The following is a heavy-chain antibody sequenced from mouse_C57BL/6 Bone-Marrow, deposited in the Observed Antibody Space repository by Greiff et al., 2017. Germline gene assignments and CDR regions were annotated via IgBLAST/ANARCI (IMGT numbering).Heavy chain of an antibody. J-gene: IGHJ4*01. Sequence: LQLQQPGAELVKPGASVKLSCKASGYTFTSSWLHWVKQRPGRGLEWIGRIAPNRGGTKYNEKFTSTATLTVDKPSSTAYMQLSSLTSEDSAVYYCARSYFFMDYWGQGTSVTVSS. V-gene: IGHV1-72*01. CDR3: ARSYFFMDY. D-gene: IGHD2-10*01. CDR1: GYTFTSSW. CDR2: IAPNRGGT.